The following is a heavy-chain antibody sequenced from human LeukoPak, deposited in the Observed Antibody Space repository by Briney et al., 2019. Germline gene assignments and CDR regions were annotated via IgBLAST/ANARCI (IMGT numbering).Heavy chain of an antibody. CDR2: ISSSGSTI. V-gene: IGHV3-48*03. Sequence: GGSLRLSCAASGFTFSSYEMNWVRQAPGKGLEWVSYISSSGSTIYYADSVKGRFTISRDNAKNSLYLQMNSPRAEDTAVYYCARAPYGGNSGYTDYWGQGTLVTVSS. CDR3: ARAPYGGNSGYTDY. J-gene: IGHJ4*02. D-gene: IGHD4-23*01. CDR1: GFTFSSYE.